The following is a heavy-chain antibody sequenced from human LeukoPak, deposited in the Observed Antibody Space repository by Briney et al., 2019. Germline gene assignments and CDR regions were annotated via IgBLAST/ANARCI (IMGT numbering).Heavy chain of an antibody. J-gene: IGHJ4*02. V-gene: IGHV3-30*18. D-gene: IGHD6-13*01. CDR3: AKDRHSSTCFDY. CDR2: ISFDGKIK. Sequence: GGSLRLSCAASGFTFNSYGMHWVRQAPGKGLEWVASISFDGKIKYYADSLKGRFTISRDSAKNTLYLQMNSLRVEDRAVYYCAKDRHSSTCFDYCGQGTLVTVSS. CDR1: GFTFNSYG.